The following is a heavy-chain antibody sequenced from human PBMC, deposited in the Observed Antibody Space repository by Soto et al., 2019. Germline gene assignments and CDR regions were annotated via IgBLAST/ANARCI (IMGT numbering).Heavy chain of an antibody. J-gene: IGHJ4*02. D-gene: IGHD3-9*01. Sequence: SETLSLTCTVSGGSISSYYWSWIRQPPGKGLEWIGYIYYSGSTNYNPSLKSRVTISVDTSKNQFSLRLSSVTAADTAVYFCARENYNSLTGYSYFDYWGQGTLVTVSS. CDR2: IYYSGST. CDR3: ARENYNSLTGYSYFDY. CDR1: GGSISSYY. V-gene: IGHV4-59*12.